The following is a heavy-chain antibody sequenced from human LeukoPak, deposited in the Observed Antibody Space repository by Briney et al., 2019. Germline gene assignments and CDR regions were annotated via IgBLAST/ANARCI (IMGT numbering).Heavy chain of an antibody. J-gene: IGHJ3*02. CDR3: AFSAGVGDYDLKGAFDI. V-gene: IGHV3-30*03. D-gene: IGHD4-17*01. Sequence: GGSLRLSCAASGFTLSSYGMHWVRQAPGKGLEWVAVTSYDGSNKYYADSVKGRFTISRDNSKNTLYLQMNSLRAEDTAVYYCAFSAGVGDYDLKGAFDIWGQGTMVTVSS. CDR2: TSYDGSNK. CDR1: GFTLSSYG.